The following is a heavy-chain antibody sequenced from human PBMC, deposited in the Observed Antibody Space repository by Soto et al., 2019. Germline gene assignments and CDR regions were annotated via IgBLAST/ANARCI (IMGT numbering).Heavy chain of an antibody. D-gene: IGHD3-10*01. Sequence: VQLRESGPGQVKTSGTLSLTCAASGGSMKTTNWWSWVRQPPAKGLEWSGEVFHSGITSYTPSLKSRATVSVDRSKNQFFLNLASVTAADTAVYYCTKDEAGSPFRYWGQGALVTVSS. CDR2: VFHSGIT. J-gene: IGHJ4*02. V-gene: IGHV4-4*02. CDR3: TKDEAGSPFRY. CDR1: GGSMKTTNW.